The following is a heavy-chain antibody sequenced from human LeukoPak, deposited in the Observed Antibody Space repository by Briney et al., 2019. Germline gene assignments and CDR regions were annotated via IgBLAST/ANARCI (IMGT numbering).Heavy chain of an antibody. CDR2: ISGSGGST. CDR1: GFTFSSYA. CDR3: ARDEAGGYSGYDFDY. Sequence: PGGSLRLSCAASGFTFSSYAMSWVRQAPGKGLEWVSAISGSGGSTYYADSVKGRFTISRDNAKNSLYLQMNSLRAEDTAVYYCARDEAGGYSGYDFDYWGQGTLVTVSS. D-gene: IGHD5-12*01. V-gene: IGHV3-23*01. J-gene: IGHJ4*02.